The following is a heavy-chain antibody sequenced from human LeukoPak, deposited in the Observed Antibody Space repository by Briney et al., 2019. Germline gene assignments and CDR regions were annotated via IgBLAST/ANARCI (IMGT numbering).Heavy chain of an antibody. V-gene: IGHV3-48*01. J-gene: IGHJ4*02. Sequence: GGSLSLSCAASGFTFSSYSMNWVRQAPGKGLEWVSYISSSSSTIYYADSVKGRFTISRDNAKNSLYLQMNSLRAEDTALYYCTKSPFSGSYRFEDWGQGTLVTVSS. D-gene: IGHD1-26*01. CDR3: TKSPFSGSYRFED. CDR2: ISSSSSTI. CDR1: GFTFSSYS.